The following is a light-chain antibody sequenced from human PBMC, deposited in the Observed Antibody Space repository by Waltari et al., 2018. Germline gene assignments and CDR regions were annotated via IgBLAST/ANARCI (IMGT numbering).Light chain of an antibody. CDR2: GAS. J-gene: IGKJ1*01. CDR1: QSVSSS. Sequence: EIVMTQSPATLSVSPGERATLSCRASQSVSSSVAWYQQKPGQAPRLLIFGASTRATDIPARFSGSGSGTEFTLTISSLQSEDFAVYYCQQYNNWPWTFGQGTKVEIK. V-gene: IGKV3-15*01. CDR3: QQYNNWPWT.